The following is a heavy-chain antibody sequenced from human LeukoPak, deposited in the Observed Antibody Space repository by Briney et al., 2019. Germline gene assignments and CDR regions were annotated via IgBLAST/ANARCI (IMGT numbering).Heavy chain of an antibody. D-gene: IGHD2/OR15-2a*01. CDR3: ARGGNTWSNYYYYGMDV. V-gene: IGHV4-34*01. J-gene: IGHJ6*02. CDR2: INHSGST. CDR1: GGSFSGYY. Sequence: SETLSLTCAVYGGSFSGYYWSWIRQPPGKGLEWIGEINHSGSTNYNPSLKSRVTISVDTSKNQFSLKLSSVTAADTAVYYCARGGNTWSNYYYYGMDVWGQGTTVTVSS.